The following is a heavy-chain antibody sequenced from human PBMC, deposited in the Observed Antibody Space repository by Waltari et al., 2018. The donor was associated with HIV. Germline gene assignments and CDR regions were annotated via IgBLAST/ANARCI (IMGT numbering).Heavy chain of an antibody. V-gene: IGHV1-3*01. J-gene: IGHJ4*02. CDR3: ARRGWYSDSSGYSFDY. D-gene: IGHD3-22*01. CDR1: GYDFTRFG. Sequence: QVQLVQSGAEVKKPGASVKVSCRATGYDFTRFGIHWVRQAPGQRLEWVGWINVGNGYTKYSQNLQGSVALSRDTSANTIHMELTILRYEDTAVYYCARRGWYSDSSGYSFDYWGQGTLVTVSS. CDR2: INVGNGYT.